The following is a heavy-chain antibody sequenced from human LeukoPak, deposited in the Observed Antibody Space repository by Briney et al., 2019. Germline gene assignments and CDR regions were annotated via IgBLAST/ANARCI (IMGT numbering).Heavy chain of an antibody. CDR1: GYTFTGYY. V-gene: IGHV5-51*01. Sequence: KVSCKASGYTFTGYYMHWVRQMPGKGLEWMGIIYPGDSDTRYSPSFQGQVTISADKSISTAYLQWSSLKASDTAMYYCARQGGVVDSWGQGTLVTVSS. CDR3: ARQGGVVDS. D-gene: IGHD3-16*01. J-gene: IGHJ4*02. CDR2: IYPGDSDT.